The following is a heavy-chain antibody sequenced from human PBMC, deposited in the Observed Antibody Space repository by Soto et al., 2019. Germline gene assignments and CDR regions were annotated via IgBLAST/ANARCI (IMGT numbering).Heavy chain of an antibody. CDR1: GGTFSSYA. V-gene: IGHV1-69*01. J-gene: IGHJ2*01. CDR3: ARASIAVAVNGIKLPPGTQAYWYFDL. CDR2: IIPIFGTA. D-gene: IGHD6-19*01. Sequence: QVQLVQSGAEVKKPGSSVKVSCKASGGTFSSYAISWVRQAPGQGLEWMGGIIPIFGTANYAQKFQGRVTITADESTRTAYMELSSLRSEDTAVYYCARASIAVAVNGIKLPPGTQAYWYFDLWGRGTLVTVSS.